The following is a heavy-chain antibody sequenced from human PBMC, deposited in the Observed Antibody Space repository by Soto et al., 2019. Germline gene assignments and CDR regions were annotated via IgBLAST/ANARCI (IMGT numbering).Heavy chain of an antibody. J-gene: IGHJ4*02. Sequence: PGGSLRLSCAASGFTFSSYGMHWVRQAPGKGLEWVSAISGSGGSTYYADSVNGRFTISRDNAKNSLYLEMNSLSAEDTAVYYCARESEYRTSDFESWGQGRLVNVSS. CDR2: ISGSGGST. CDR3: ARESEYRTSDFES. CDR1: GFTFSSYG. D-gene: IGHD2-2*01. V-gene: IGHV3-21*06.